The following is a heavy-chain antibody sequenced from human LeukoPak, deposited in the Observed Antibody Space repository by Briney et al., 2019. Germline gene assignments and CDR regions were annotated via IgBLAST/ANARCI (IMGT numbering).Heavy chain of an antibody. CDR2: IKEDGSEK. Sequence: GGSLRLSCAASRFTFSSYWMTWVRQAPGKGLEWVANIKEDGSEKYYVDSVKGRFTISGDNAKNSLYLQMNSLRAEDTAVYYCARDNWYRAFDIWGQGTMVTVSS. J-gene: IGHJ3*02. CDR1: RFTFSSYW. V-gene: IGHV3-7*01. D-gene: IGHD6-13*01. CDR3: ARDNWYRAFDI.